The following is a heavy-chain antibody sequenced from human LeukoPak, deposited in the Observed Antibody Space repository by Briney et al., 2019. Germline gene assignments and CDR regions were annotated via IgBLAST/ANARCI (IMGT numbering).Heavy chain of an antibody. J-gene: IGHJ5*02. D-gene: IGHD1-14*01. Sequence: GASVKVSCKASGYTFTSYGISWVRQAPGQGLEWMGWISAYNGNTNYAQKLQGRVTMTTDTSTSTAYMELRSLRSDDTAVYYCARFLRGPFLTTRWFDPWGQGTLVTVSS. V-gene: IGHV1-18*01. CDR3: ARFLRGPFLTTRWFDP. CDR2: ISAYNGNT. CDR1: GYTFTSYG.